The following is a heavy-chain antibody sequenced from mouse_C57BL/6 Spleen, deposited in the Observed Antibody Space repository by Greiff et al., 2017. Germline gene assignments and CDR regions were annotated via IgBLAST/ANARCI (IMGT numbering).Heavy chain of an antibody. CDR1: GYTFTSYW. V-gene: IGHV1-64*01. CDR3: AREGFLRAMDY. J-gene: IGHJ4*01. CDR2: IHPNSGST. D-gene: IGHD1-1*01. Sequence: VQLQQPGAGLVKPGASVKLSCKASGYTFTSYWMHWVKQRPGQGLEWIGMIHPNSGSTNYNEKFKSKATLTVDKSSSTAYMQLSSLTSEDSAVYYCAREGFLRAMDYWGQGTSVTVSS.